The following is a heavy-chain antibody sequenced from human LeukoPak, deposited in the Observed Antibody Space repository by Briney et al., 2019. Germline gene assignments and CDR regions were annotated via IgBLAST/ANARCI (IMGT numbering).Heavy chain of an antibody. CDR1: GYTFTGYY. CDR3: ARNVNCGGDCYSFFDY. V-gene: IGHV1-2*02. Sequence: ASVKVSCKASGYTFTGYYMHWVRQAPGQGLEWMGWINPSSGGTNYAQKFQGRVTMTRDTSNSTAYMELSRLRSDDTAVYYCARNVNCGGDCYSFFDYWGQGTLVTVSS. CDR2: INPSSGGT. D-gene: IGHD2-21*02. J-gene: IGHJ4*02.